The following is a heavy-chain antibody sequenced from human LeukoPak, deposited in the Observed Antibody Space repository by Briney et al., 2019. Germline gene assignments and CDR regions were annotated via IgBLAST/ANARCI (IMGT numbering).Heavy chain of an antibody. CDR2: INPNSGGT. Sequence: ASVKVSCKASGYTFTGYYMHWVRQAPGQGLEWMGWINPNSGGTNYAQKFQGRVTMTRDTSISTAYMELSRLRSDDTAVYYCARAPNYSDSGSPLWDFWGQGTLVTVSS. J-gene: IGHJ4*02. CDR3: ARAPNYSDSGSPLWDF. D-gene: IGHD3-10*01. CDR1: GYTFTGYY. V-gene: IGHV1-2*02.